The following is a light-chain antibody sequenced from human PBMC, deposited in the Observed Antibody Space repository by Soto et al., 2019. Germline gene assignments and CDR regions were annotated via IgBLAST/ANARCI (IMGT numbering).Light chain of an antibody. J-gene: IGLJ1*01. V-gene: IGLV2-14*01. CDR1: SSDVGDFNY. Sequence: QSALTQPASVSGSAGQSITISCTGTSSDVGDFNYVSWYQQHPGKAPKLLIYEVNNRPSGVSNRFSGSKSGKTASLTISGLQAEDEADYFCSSFTISSTYVFGPGNKVTVL. CDR2: EVN. CDR3: SSFTISSTYV.